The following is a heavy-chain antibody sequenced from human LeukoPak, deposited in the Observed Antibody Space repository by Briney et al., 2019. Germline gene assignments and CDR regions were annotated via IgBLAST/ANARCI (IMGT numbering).Heavy chain of an antibody. Sequence: GGSLRLSCAASGFTFSSYAMSWVRQAPGKGLEWVSAISGSGGGTYYADSVKGRFTISRDNSKSTLYVQMNSLRAEDTAVYYCARTGRLQYGDYVAFDYWGQGTLVTVSS. D-gene: IGHD4-17*01. V-gene: IGHV3-23*01. J-gene: IGHJ4*02. CDR2: ISGSGGGT. CDR3: ARTGRLQYGDYVAFDY. CDR1: GFTFSSYA.